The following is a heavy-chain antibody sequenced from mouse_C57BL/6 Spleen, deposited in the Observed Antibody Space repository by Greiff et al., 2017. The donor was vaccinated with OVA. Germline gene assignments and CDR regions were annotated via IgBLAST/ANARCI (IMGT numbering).Heavy chain of an antibody. CDR3: ARGDYVDY. J-gene: IGHJ2*01. CDR2: ISSGSSTL. Sequence: EVQLVESGGGLVKPGGSLKLSCAASGFTFSDYGMHWVRQAPEKGLEWVAYISSGSSTLYYADTVKGRFTISRDNAKNTLFLQMTRLSAEDTAMYYCARGDYVDYWGQGTTLTVSS. V-gene: IGHV5-17*01. CDR1: GFTFSDYG.